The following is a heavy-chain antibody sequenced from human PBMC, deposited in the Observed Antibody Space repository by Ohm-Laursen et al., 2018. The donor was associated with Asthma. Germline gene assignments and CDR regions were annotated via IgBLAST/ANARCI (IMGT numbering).Heavy chain of an antibody. V-gene: IGHV1-8*01. CDR1: GYTFTNYD. D-gene: IGHD3-10*01. J-gene: IGHJ6*02. CDR3: ARSGPGLDYYGMDV. Sequence: ASVKVSCKASGYTFTNYDINWVRQATGQGLERMGWMNPNSGNTGYAQKFQGRVTMTRNTSISTAYMELSSLRSEDTAVYYCARSGPGLDYYGMDVWGQGTTVTVSS. CDR2: MNPNSGNT.